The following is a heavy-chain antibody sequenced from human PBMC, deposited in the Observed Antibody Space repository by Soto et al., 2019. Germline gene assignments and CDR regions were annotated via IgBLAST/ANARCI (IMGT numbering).Heavy chain of an antibody. CDR1: GDSFTSYG. J-gene: IGHJ5*02. Sequence: GTSVKVSSKAPGDSFTSYGISWVRQAPGQGLEWMGWISAYNGNTNYAQKLQGRVTMTTDTSTSTAYMELRSLRSGDTAVYYCARSSGSSYWFDPWGQGTLVTVSS. CDR3: ARSSGSSYWFDP. V-gene: IGHV1-18*01. CDR2: ISAYNGNT. D-gene: IGHD1-26*01.